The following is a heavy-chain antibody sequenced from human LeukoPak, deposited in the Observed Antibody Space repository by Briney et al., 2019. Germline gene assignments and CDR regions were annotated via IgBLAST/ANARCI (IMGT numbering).Heavy chain of an antibody. CDR2: ISSSSSYI. J-gene: IGHJ4*02. CDR1: GFTFSSYG. Sequence: GGTLRLSCAASGFTFSSYGMSRARQAPGKGLEWVSSISSSSSYIYYADSVKGRFTISRDNAKNSLYLQMNSLRAEDTAVYYCAREISGYDFHYFDNWGQGTLVTVSS. CDR3: AREISGYDFHYFDN. D-gene: IGHD5-12*01. V-gene: IGHV3-21*01.